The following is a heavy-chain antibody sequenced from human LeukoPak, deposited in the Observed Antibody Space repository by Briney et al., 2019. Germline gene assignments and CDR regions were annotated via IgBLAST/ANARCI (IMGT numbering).Heavy chain of an antibody. CDR1: GGSVSSGSYY. CDR2: IYYSGST. V-gene: IGHV4-61*01. J-gene: IGHJ4*02. D-gene: IGHD6-6*01. Sequence: SQTLSLTCTVSGGSVSSGSYYCSWIRQPPGQGLEWIGYIYYSGSTNYNPSLKSRVTISVDTSKNQFSLKLSSVTAADTAVYYCARGGYSSSSWGQGTLVTVSS. CDR3: ARGGYSSSS.